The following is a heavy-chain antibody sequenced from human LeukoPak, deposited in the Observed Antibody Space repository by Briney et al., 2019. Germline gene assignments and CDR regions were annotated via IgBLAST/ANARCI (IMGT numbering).Heavy chain of an antibody. CDR1: GGTFSSYA. CDR3: ARAGLHFPRDDFWSGYADPYYFDY. CDR2: IIPIFGTA. D-gene: IGHD3-3*01. V-gene: IGHV1-69*05. J-gene: IGHJ4*02. Sequence: GASVKVSCKASGGTFSSYAISWVRQAPGQGLEWMGGIIPIFGTANYAQKFQGRVTITTDESKSTAYMELSSLRSEDTAVYYCARAGLHFPRDDFWSGYADPYYFDYWGQGTLVTVSS.